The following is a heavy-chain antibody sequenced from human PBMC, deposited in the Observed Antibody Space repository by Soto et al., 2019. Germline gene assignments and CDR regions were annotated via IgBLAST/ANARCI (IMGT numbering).Heavy chain of an antibody. J-gene: IGHJ6*03. CDR3: ARRGDYGDYGYYYYYYMDV. V-gene: IGHV4-59*08. CDR1: GGSISSYY. Sequence: SETLSLTCTVSGGSISSYYWSWIRQPPGKGLEWIGYIYYSGSTNYNPSLKSRVTISVDTSKNQFSLKLSSVTAADTAVYYCARRGDYGDYGYYYYYYMDVWGKGTTVTVSS. CDR2: IYYSGST. D-gene: IGHD4-17*01.